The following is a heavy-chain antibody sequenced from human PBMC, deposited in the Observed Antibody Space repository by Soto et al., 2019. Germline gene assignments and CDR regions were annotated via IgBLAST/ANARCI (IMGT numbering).Heavy chain of an antibody. CDR1: GFTFSSYA. V-gene: IGHV3-23*01. Sequence: PGGSLRPSCAAPGFTFSSYAMSWVRQAPGKGLEWVSAISGSGVSTYYADSVKGRFTISRDNSKNALYLQMNSLRAEDTAVYYCAKPIYSSSHGVPFDPWGQGTLVTVSS. J-gene: IGHJ5*02. CDR3: AKPIYSSSHGVPFDP. D-gene: IGHD6-6*01. CDR2: ISGSGVST.